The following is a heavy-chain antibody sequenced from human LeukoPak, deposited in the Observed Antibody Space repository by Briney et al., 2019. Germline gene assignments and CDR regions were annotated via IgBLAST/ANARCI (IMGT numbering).Heavy chain of an antibody. CDR1: GASISSGGYY. CDR2: IYYSGST. D-gene: IGHD6-19*01. Sequence: SQTLSLTCTVSGASISSGGYYWSWIRQHPGKGLEWIGYIYYSGSTYYNPSLKSQVTISVDTSKNQFPLKLSSVTAADTAVYYCARSRVAGKGVKYFDYWGQGTLVTVSS. J-gene: IGHJ4*02. V-gene: IGHV4-31*01. CDR3: ARSRVAGKGVKYFDY.